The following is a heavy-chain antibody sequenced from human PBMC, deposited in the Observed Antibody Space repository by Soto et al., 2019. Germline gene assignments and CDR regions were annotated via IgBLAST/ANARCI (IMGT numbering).Heavy chain of an antibody. V-gene: IGHV3-23*03. CDR2: IFAGGSNT. J-gene: IGHJ3*02. CDR3: ARKGPPRDDFGI. CDR1: GFTFRSYA. Sequence: EVQLLECGGGLVQPGGSLRLSCAVSGFTFRSYAMSWVRQAPGKGPEWVSVIFAGGSNTYYAESVKGRFTISRDNSKNTLYRQMNRLRYEETVVYYCARKGPPRDDFGIWGQWTIVTGS.